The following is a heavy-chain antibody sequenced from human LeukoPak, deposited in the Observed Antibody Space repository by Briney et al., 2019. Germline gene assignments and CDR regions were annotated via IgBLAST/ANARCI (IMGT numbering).Heavy chain of an antibody. Sequence: GGSLRLSCAASGFTFRSYWMTWVRQAPGKGLEWVANINQDGSEKYYVDSVKGRFTISRDNAKSSLYLQMNSLRAEDTAVHYCARTPETVSSLHSYYFYMDVWGKGTTVTVSS. CDR1: GFTFRSYW. CDR3: ARTPETVSSLHSYYFYMDV. V-gene: IGHV3-7*01. J-gene: IGHJ6*03. CDR2: INQDGSEK. D-gene: IGHD4-11*01.